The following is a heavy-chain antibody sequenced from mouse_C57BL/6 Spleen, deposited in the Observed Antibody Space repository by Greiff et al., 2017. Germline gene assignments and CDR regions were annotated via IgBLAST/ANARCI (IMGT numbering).Heavy chain of an antibody. CDR3: TITTDDWYFDV. Sequence: EVKVEESGGGLVQPGGSMKLSCVASGFTFSNYWMNWVRQSPEQGLEWVAQIRLKSDNYATHYAESVKGRFTISRDDSKSSVYLQMNNLRAEDTGIYYCTITTDDWYFDVWGTGTTVTVSS. J-gene: IGHJ1*03. CDR1: GFTFSNYW. CDR2: IRLKSDNYAT. V-gene: IGHV6-3*01. D-gene: IGHD1-1*01.